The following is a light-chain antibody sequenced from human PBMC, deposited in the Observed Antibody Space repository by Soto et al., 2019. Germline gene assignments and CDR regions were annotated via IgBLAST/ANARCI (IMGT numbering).Light chain of an antibody. CDR2: GAS. J-gene: IGKJ5*01. CDR1: QSVISNF. V-gene: IGKV3-20*01. CDR3: QQYGGSPIT. Sequence: EIVLTQSPGTLSLSPGERAALSCRASQSVISNFLAWYQQKPGQAPRVLIYGASSRAPGIPDRFSGSGSGTDFTLTISRLEPEDFAVYFCQQYGGSPITFGLGTRLEIK.